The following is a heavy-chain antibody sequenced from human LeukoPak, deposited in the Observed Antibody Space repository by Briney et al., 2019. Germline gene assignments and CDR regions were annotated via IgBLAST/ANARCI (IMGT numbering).Heavy chain of an antibody. CDR3: ARDSPTTMKSLDY. CDR2: ISSSSSYI. J-gene: IGHJ4*02. Sequence: PGGSLRLSCAASGFTFSSYSMNWVRQAPGKGLEWVSSISSSSSYIYYADSVKGRFTISRDNAKNSLYLQMNSLRAEDTAVYYCARDSPTTMKSLDYWGQGTLVTVSS. V-gene: IGHV3-21*01. D-gene: IGHD3-22*01. CDR1: GFTFSSYS.